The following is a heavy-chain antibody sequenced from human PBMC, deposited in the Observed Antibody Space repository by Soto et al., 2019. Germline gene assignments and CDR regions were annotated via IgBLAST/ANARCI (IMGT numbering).Heavy chain of an antibody. D-gene: IGHD3-10*01. CDR1: GFTFSSYW. CDR3: ARETRITMVRGVIIPIYYFDY. V-gene: IGHV3-7*01. Sequence: EVQLVESGGGLVQPGGSLRLSCAASGFTFSSYWMTWVRQAPGKGLEWVANIKQDGSEKYYVDSVKGRFTISRDNAKNSLYLQMNSLRAEDTAVYYCARETRITMVRGVIIPIYYFDYWGQGTLVTVPS. J-gene: IGHJ4*02. CDR2: IKQDGSEK.